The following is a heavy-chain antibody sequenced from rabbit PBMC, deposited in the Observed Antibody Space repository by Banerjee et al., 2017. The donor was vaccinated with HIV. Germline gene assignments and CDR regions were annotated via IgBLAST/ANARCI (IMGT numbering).Heavy chain of an antibody. V-gene: IGHV1S40*01. J-gene: IGHJ4*01. CDR2: IVTGSSGST. CDR1: GFTLSSYW. Sequence: QSLEESGGDLVKPGASLTLTCTASGFTLSSYWMCWVRQAPGKGLEWIACIVTGSSGSTWYASWAKGRFTISKTSSTTVTLQMTSLTAADTATYFCARVVVGGYGYGLWGPGTLVTVS. D-gene: IGHD6-1*01. CDR3: ARVVVGGYGYGL.